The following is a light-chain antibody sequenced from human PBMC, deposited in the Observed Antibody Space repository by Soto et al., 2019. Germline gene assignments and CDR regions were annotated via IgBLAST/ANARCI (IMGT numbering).Light chain of an antibody. CDR3: QQYNSYSRT. Sequence: IQMTQSPSSLSASVGDRVTITCRASQSISSWLAWYQQKPGKAPKLLIYKASSLESGVPSRFSGSGSGTEFTLTISNLQPDDFATYYCQQYNSYSRTFGQGTKVDI. J-gene: IGKJ1*01. V-gene: IGKV1-5*03. CDR1: QSISSW. CDR2: KAS.